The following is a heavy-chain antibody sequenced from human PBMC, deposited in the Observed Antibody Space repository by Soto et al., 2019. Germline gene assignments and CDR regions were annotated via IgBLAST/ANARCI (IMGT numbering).Heavy chain of an antibody. D-gene: IGHD2-15*01. Sequence: SETLSLTCTVSGGSISSYYWSWIRQPPGKGLEWIGYIYYSGSTNYNPSLKSRVTISVDTSKNQFSLKLSSVTAADTAVYYCAREIGYCSGGSCRDWFDPWGQGTLVTVSS. CDR3: AREIGYCSGGSCRDWFDP. V-gene: IGHV4-59*12. CDR2: IYYSGST. J-gene: IGHJ5*02. CDR1: GGSISSYY.